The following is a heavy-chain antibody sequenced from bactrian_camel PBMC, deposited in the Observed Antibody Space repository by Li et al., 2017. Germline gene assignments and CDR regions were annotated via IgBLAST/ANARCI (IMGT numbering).Heavy chain of an antibody. CDR1: GRKLNEPG. Sequence: HVQLVESGGVSVQAGGSLRLSCKVSGRKLNEPGMGWYRQAPGNECEWVSTINNDGKTYYANSVKGRFTISKDNAKNTVYLQMSKLTTEDTAMYYCAAGPTHNGYCSTLRNPQYWGQGTQVTVS. D-gene: IGHD3*01. J-gene: IGHJ4*01. CDR3: AAGPTHNGYCSTLRNPQY. V-gene: IGHV3S53*01. CDR2: INNDGKT.